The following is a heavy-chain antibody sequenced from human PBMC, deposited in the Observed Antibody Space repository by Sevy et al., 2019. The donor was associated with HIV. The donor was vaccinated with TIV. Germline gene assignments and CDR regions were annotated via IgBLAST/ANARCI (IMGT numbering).Heavy chain of an antibody. CDR3: AREGYYYRSGTYRPPNYYGMDV. CDR2: ISDYNGNT. Sequence: ASVKVSCKASGYTFSSYGISWVRQAPGQGLEWMGWISDYNGNTNYAHKFQGRVTMSTETSTGTAYMELGGLRSDDTAVYFCAREGYYYRSGTYRPPNYYGMDVWGQGTAVTVSS. D-gene: IGHD3-10*01. V-gene: IGHV1-18*01. CDR1: GYTFSSYG. J-gene: IGHJ6*02.